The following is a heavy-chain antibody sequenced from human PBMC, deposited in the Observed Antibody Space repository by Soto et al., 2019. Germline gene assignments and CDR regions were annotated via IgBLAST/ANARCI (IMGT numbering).Heavy chain of an antibody. D-gene: IGHD3-22*01. V-gene: IGHV1-3*01. CDR3: ALNYYDSSGYGY. Sequence: ASVKVSCKASGYTFTSYPMHWVLQAPGQRLEWMGWINAGNGNTKYSQKFQGRVTITRDTSASTAYMELSSLRSEDTAVYYCALNYYDSSGYGYWGQGTLVTVSS. J-gene: IGHJ4*02. CDR1: GYTFTSYP. CDR2: INAGNGNT.